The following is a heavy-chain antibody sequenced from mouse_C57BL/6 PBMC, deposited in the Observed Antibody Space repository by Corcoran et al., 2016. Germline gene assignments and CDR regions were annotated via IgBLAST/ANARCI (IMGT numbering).Heavy chain of an antibody. CDR3: ARRYYGSSYGFDY. Sequence: QVQLQQSGPELVKPGASVKISCKASGYSFTSYYIHWVKQRPGQGLEWIGWIYPGSGNTKYNEKFKGKATLTVDKSSSTAYMLLSSLTSEDSAVYFCARRYYGSSYGFDYWGQGTTLTVSS. CDR2: IYPGSGNT. V-gene: IGHV1-66*01. CDR1: GYSFTSYY. D-gene: IGHD1-1*01. J-gene: IGHJ2*01.